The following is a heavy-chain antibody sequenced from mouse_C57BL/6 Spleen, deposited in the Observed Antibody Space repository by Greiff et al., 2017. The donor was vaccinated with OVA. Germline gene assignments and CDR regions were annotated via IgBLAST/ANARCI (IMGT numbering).Heavy chain of an antibody. V-gene: IGHV5-17*01. J-gene: IGHJ2*01. CDR1: GFTFSDYG. D-gene: IGHD1-1*01. Sequence: DVKLVESGGGLVKPGRSLKLSCAASGFTFSDYGMHWVRQAPEKGLEWVAYISSGSSTIYYADTVKGRFTISRDNAKNTLFLQMTSLRSEDTAMYYCARDYGQVVGDYFDYWGQGTTLTVSS. CDR3: ARDYGQVVGDYFDY. CDR2: ISSGSSTI.